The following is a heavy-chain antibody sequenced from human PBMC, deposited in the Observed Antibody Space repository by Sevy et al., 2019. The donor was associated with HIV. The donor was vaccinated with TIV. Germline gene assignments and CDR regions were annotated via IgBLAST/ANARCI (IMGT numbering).Heavy chain of an antibody. CDR1: GFTFSDYY. D-gene: IGHD3-22*01. CDR2: ISSSGSTI. V-gene: IGHV3-11*01. CDR3: ARESRSDSSGPSDY. Sequence: GGSLRLSCAASGFTFSDYYMSWIRQAPGKGLEWVSYISSSGSTIYYADSLKGRFTISRDNAKNSLYLQMNSLRAEDTAVYYCARESRSDSSGPSDYWGQGTLVTVSS. J-gene: IGHJ4*02.